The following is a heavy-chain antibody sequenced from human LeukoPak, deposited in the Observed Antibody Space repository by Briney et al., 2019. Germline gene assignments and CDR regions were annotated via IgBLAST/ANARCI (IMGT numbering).Heavy chain of an antibody. CDR1: GFTFSSYE. Sequence: GGSLRLSCIASGFTFSSYEMSWVRQAPGKGLEWVSYISGSSGIFYADSVKGRFTISRDNAKNSLYLQMNSLRAEDTAVYYCAGGFSYWGQGTLVTVSS. CDR2: ISGSSGI. J-gene: IGHJ4*02. CDR3: AGGFSY. V-gene: IGHV3-48*03.